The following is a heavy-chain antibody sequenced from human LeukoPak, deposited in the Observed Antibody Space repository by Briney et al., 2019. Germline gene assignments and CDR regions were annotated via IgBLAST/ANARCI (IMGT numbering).Heavy chain of an antibody. CDR3: ARDLDWVFDF. J-gene: IGHJ4*02. V-gene: IGHV1-18*01. CDR2: ISGYNGDT. D-gene: IGHD3-9*01. CDR1: GYTFTSFG. Sequence: ASVKVSCKASGYTFTSFGLSWLRQAPGQGLEWMGWISGYNGDTKYAQDLKGRVTMTTDTSTSTAYMELRSLRSDDTAVYYCARDLDWVFDFWGQGTLVTVSS.